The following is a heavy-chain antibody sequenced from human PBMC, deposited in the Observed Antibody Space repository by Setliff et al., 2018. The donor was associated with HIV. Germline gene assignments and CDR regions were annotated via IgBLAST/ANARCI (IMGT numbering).Heavy chain of an antibody. CDR2: IIPIFGTA. V-gene: IGHV1-69*13. J-gene: IGHJ5*02. Sequence: ASVKVSCKASGYTFTNYGISWVRQAPGQGLEWMGWIIPIFGTANYAQKFQGRVTITADESTSTAYMELSSLRSDDTAVYYCARDFSGQQLVGGWFDPWGQGTLVTVSS. CDR3: ARDFSGQQLVGGWFDP. CDR1: GYTFTNYG. D-gene: IGHD6-13*01.